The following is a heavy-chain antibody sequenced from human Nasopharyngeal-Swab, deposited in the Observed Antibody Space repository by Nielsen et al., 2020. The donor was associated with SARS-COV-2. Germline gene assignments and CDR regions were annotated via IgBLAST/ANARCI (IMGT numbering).Heavy chain of an antibody. Sequence: SETLSLTCTVSGGSISSGYYYWSWIRQHPGKGLEWIGYIYYSGSTYYNPSLKSRVTISVDTSKNQFSLKLSSVTAADTAVYYCARGSGDTIFGVVIIGAFDIWGQGTMVTVSS. J-gene: IGHJ3*02. D-gene: IGHD3-3*01. CDR2: IYYSGST. V-gene: IGHV4-31*03. CDR1: GGSISSGYYY. CDR3: ARGSGDTIFGVVIIGAFDI.